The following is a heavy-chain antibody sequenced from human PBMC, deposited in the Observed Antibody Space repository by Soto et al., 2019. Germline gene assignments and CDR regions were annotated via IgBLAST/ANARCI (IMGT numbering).Heavy chain of an antibody. Sequence: GESLKISCKGSGYSFTSYWIGWVRQMPGKGLEWMGIIYPGDSDTRYSPSFQGQVTISADKSISTAYLQWSSLKASDTAMYYCARHVQQQLARLGGWRYYYYGVDVWGQGTTVTVSS. D-gene: IGHD6-13*01. CDR1: GYSFTSYW. V-gene: IGHV5-51*01. J-gene: IGHJ6*02. CDR2: IYPGDSDT. CDR3: ARHVQQQLARLGGWRYYYYGVDV.